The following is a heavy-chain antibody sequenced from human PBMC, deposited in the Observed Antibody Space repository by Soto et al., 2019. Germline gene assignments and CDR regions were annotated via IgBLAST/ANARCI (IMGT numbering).Heavy chain of an antibody. J-gene: IGHJ4*02. V-gene: IGHV3-9*01. CDR1: GFTFDDYA. CDR2: ISWNSVDL. D-gene: IGHD3-10*01. CDR3: AKDTGLSDYYFDH. Sequence: EVHLVESGGGLVQPGRSLRLSCAASGFTFDDYAMHWVRQAPGKGLEWVSGISWNSVDLAYADSEKGRFTISRDNAKNSLYLQMNSLSAEDTAVYYCAKDTGLSDYYFDHWGQGTLVAVSS.